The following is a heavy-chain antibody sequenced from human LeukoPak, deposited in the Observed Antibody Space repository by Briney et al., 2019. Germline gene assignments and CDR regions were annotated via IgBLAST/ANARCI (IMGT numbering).Heavy chain of an antibody. Sequence: SETLSLTCTVSGGSISSSSYYWGWIRQPPGKGLEWIGSIYYSGSTNYNPSLKSRVTISVDTSKNQFSLKLSSVTAADTAVYYCARVAESKVEQLMTTVTTFDYWGQGTLVTVSS. CDR1: GGSISSSSYY. D-gene: IGHD4-17*01. V-gene: IGHV4-39*07. J-gene: IGHJ4*02. CDR2: IYYSGST. CDR3: ARVAESKVEQLMTTVTTFDY.